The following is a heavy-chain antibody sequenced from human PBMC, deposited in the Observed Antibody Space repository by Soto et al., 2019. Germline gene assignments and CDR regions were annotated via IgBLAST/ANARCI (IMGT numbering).Heavy chain of an antibody. CDR2: ISGSGDST. Sequence: EVQLLESGGGLVQPGGSLRLSCAASGFTFSSYAMSWVRQAPGKGLEWVSGISGSGDSTYYADSVKGRFTISRDNSKNPLYLQMNSLRAEDTAVYYCAKGVPGIAVAGTGDFQHWGQGTLVTVSS. J-gene: IGHJ1*01. CDR1: GFTFSSYA. V-gene: IGHV3-23*01. D-gene: IGHD6-19*01. CDR3: AKGVPGIAVAGTGDFQH.